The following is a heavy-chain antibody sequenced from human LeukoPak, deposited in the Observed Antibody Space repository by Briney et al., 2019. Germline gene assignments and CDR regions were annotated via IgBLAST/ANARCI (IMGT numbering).Heavy chain of an antibody. CDR3: ARDRMVRGVTPGY. V-gene: IGHV1-2*02. D-gene: IGHD3-10*01. Sequence: ASVKVSCKASGYTFSDYYIHWVRQAPGQGLEWMGWITPNSGGTKYAQRFQGRVTMTRDTSISTAYMELSRLRSDDTAVYYCARDRMVRGVTPGYWGQGTLVTVSS. J-gene: IGHJ4*02. CDR1: GYTFSDYY. CDR2: ITPNSGGT.